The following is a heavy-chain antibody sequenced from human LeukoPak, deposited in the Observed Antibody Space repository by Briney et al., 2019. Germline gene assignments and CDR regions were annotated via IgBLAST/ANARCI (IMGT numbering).Heavy chain of an antibody. Sequence: GGSLRLSCAASGFTFDDYAMHWVRQAPGKGLEWVAVISYDGSNKYYADSVKGRFTISRDNSKNTLYLQMNSLRAEDTAVYYCARDSSVVVNSDAFDIWGQGTMVTVSS. D-gene: IGHD3-22*01. J-gene: IGHJ3*02. CDR1: GFTFDDYA. CDR3: ARDSSVVVNSDAFDI. V-gene: IGHV3-30*04. CDR2: ISYDGSNK.